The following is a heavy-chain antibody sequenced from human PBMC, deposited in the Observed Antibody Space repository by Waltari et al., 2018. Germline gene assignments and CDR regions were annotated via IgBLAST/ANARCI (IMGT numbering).Heavy chain of an antibody. Sequence: QVQLQESGHGLVKPSETLSLTCTVSGGPLSSPYWSWIRQPPGKGLDWIGYINYSGSTNYNPSLKSRVTISVDTSKNQFSLKLSSVTAADTAVYYCARGWELSYFDYWGQGTLVTVSS. CDR3: ARGWELSYFDY. J-gene: IGHJ4*02. V-gene: IGHV4-59*11. D-gene: IGHD1-26*01. CDR1: GGPLSSPY. CDR2: INYSGST.